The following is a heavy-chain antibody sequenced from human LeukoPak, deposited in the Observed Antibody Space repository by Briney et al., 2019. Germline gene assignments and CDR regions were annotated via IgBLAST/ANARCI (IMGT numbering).Heavy chain of an antibody. Sequence: SETLSLTCTVSGGSISSGGYYWSWIRQPPGKGLEWIGEINHSGSTNYNPSLKSRVTISVDTSKNQFSLKLSSVTAADTAVYYCARETTGTRRLPNWFDPWGQGTLVTVSS. CDR3: ARETTGTRRLPNWFDP. CDR1: GGSISSGGYY. V-gene: IGHV4-39*07. J-gene: IGHJ5*02. D-gene: IGHD1-1*01. CDR2: INHSGST.